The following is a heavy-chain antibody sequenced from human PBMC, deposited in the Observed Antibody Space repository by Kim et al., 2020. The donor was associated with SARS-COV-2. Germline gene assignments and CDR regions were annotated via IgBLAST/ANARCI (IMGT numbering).Heavy chain of an antibody. J-gene: IGHJ4*02. V-gene: IGHV5-51*01. Sequence: RYSPSFQGQVTISADKSISTAYLQWSSLKASDNAMYYCASSVAGTRYFDYWGQGTLVTVSS. D-gene: IGHD6-19*01. CDR3: ASSVAGTRYFDY.